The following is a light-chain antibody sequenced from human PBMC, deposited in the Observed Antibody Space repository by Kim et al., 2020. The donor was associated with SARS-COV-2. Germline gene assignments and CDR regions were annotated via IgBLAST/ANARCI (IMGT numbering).Light chain of an antibody. J-gene: IGKJ4*01. Sequence: DIQMTQSPSSLSASVGDRVTITCRASQNSSRYLNWYQQKPGKAPKLLIYAASSLQSGVPSRFSGSGSGTDFTLTISSLQPEDFATYYCQQSYSFGGGTKVDIK. V-gene: IGKV1-39*01. CDR3: QQSYS. CDR1: QNSSRY. CDR2: AAS.